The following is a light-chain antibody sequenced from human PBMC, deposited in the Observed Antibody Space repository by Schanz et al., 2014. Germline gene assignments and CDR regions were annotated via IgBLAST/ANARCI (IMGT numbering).Light chain of an antibody. CDR1: QSVLYSSNNKNY. Sequence: DIVMTQSPDSLAVSLGERVTINCKSSQSVLYSSNNKNYLAWYQHKPGQPPNLLIYWASTRESGVPDRFSGSGSGTDFTLTISSLQAEDVAIYYCQQYYSSPETFGQGTKVEI. V-gene: IGKV4-1*01. CDR3: QQYYSSPET. CDR2: WAS. J-gene: IGKJ1*01.